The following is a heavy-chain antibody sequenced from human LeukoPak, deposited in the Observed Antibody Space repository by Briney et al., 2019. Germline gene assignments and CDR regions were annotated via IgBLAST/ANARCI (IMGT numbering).Heavy chain of an antibody. CDR2: VKKDASEK. D-gene: IGHD3-10*01. CDR3: ARGPPYGSRSDYFDY. CDR1: GGSISSSSYY. V-gene: IGHV3-7*01. Sequence: ETLSLTCTVSGGSISSSSYYWGWIRQAPGKGLEWVASVKKDASEKYYVDSVKGRFTISRDNAKNSLYLQMNSLRVEDTAVYYCARGPPYGSRSDYFDYWGQGTLVTVSS. J-gene: IGHJ4*02.